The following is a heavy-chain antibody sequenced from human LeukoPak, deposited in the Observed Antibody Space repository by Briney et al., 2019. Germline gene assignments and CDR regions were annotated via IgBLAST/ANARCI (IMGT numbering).Heavy chain of an antibody. CDR3: ANIVVVISSYPAFDI. V-gene: IGHV3-21*01. D-gene: IGHD2-21*01. J-gene: IGHJ3*02. Sequence: GGSLRLSCAASGFTFSSYSMNWVRQAPGKGLEWVSSISSSSSYIYYADSVKGRFTISRDNAENSLYLQMNSLRAEDTAVYYCANIVVVISSYPAFDIWGQGTMVTVSS. CDR1: GFTFSSYS. CDR2: ISSSSSYI.